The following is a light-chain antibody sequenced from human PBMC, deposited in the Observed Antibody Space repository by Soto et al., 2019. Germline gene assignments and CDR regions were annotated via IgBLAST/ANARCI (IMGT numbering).Light chain of an antibody. Sequence: DIQMTQSPSTLSASVGDRVTITCRASQSISSRLAWYQQKPGKAPKVLIYAASSLESGVPSRFSGSGSGTEFTLTITSLHPDDFATYYCQQYNTYWTFGQGTKVDIK. V-gene: IGKV1-5*01. CDR2: AAS. CDR3: QQYNTYWT. J-gene: IGKJ1*01. CDR1: QSISSR.